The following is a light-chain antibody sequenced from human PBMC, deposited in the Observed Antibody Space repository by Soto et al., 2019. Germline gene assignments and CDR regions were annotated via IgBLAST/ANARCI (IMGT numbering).Light chain of an antibody. J-gene: IGKJ1*01. CDR2: GAS. V-gene: IGKV3-20*01. CDR1: QSVSRTY. Sequence: EIVLTQSPGTLSLSPGERATLSCRASQSVSRTYLAWYQQKPGQAPRLLIYGASSRATGIPDRFSGSGSGTDFTFTISRLEPEDFATYYCQQYKTYYRTFGQGTKVDIK. CDR3: QQYKTYYRT.